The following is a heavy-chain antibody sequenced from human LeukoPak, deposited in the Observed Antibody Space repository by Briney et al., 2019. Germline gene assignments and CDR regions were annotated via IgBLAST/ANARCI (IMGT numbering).Heavy chain of an antibody. V-gene: IGHV1-2*02. J-gene: IGHJ4*02. CDR3: ARITQTDYDFDY. Sequence: ASVKVSCKASGYTFTGYYMHWVRQAPGQGLEWMGWINPNSGGTNYAQKFQGRVTMTRDTSIGTAYMELSRLRSDDTAVYYCARITQTDYDFDYWGQGTLVIVSS. CDR2: INPNSGGT. CDR1: GYTFTGYY. D-gene: IGHD4-17*01.